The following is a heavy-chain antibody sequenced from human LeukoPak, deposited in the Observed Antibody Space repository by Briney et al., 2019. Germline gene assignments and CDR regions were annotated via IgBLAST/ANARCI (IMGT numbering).Heavy chain of an antibody. Sequence: SGGSLRLSCAASGFTFSSYGMSWVRQAPGKGLEWVSSISSTGGTTYYADSVKGRFTISRDNSKNTLYLQMNSLRAEDTAIYYCARDGRRDGYNGRYYYMDVWGKGPTVTVSS. V-gene: IGHV3-23*01. J-gene: IGHJ6*03. CDR1: GFTFSSYG. CDR2: ISSTGGTT. CDR3: ARDGRRDGYNGRYYYMDV. D-gene: IGHD5-24*01.